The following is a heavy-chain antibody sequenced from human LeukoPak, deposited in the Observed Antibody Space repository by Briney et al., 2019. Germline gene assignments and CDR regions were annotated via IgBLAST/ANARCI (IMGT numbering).Heavy chain of an antibody. D-gene: IGHD2-15*01. CDR3: ARLVFGTGYCSGGSCSDSHYGMDV. V-gene: IGHV5-51*01. Sequence: GASLKISCKGSGSRFTSYWIGWVRPMPGKGLGWMGIIYPGDSDTRYSPSFQGQVTISADKSISTAYLQWSSLKASDTAMYYCARLVFGTGYCSGGSCSDSHYGMDVWGQGTTVTVSS. CDR1: GSRFTSYW. J-gene: IGHJ6*02. CDR2: IYPGDSDT.